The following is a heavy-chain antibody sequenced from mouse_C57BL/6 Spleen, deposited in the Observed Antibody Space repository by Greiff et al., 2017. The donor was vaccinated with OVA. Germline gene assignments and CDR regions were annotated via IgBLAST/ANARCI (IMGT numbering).Heavy chain of an antibody. CDR2: ISGGGGNT. D-gene: IGHD1-1*01. CDR3: ARGITTVVAPGFAY. Sequence: EVKVVESGGGLVKPGGSLKLSCAASGFTFSSYTMSWVRQTPEKRLEWVATISGGGGNTYYPDSVKGRFTISRDNAKNTLYLQMSSLRSEDTALYYCARGITTVVAPGFAYWGQGTLVTVSA. J-gene: IGHJ3*01. CDR1: GFTFSSYT. V-gene: IGHV5-9*01.